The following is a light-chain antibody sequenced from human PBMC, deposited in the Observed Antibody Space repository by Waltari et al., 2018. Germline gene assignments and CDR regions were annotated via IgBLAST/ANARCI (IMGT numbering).Light chain of an antibody. Sequence: QSVLTQPASVSGSPGQSITISCTGTSSDVGGYNYVSWYQQHPGKAPKLMIYDVSNRPAGVSNRFSGSKSGSTASLTISGLQAEDEADYYCSSYTSSSRLVFGGGTKLTVL. CDR1: SSDVGGYNY. J-gene: IGLJ3*02. CDR3: SSYTSSSRLV. CDR2: DVS. V-gene: IGLV2-14*03.